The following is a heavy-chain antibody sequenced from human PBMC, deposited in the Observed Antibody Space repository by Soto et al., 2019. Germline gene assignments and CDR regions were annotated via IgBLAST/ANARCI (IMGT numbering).Heavy chain of an antibody. CDR2: ISSSGSTI. J-gene: IGHJ6*02. CDR1: GFTFSDYY. Sequence: GGSLRLSCAASGFTFSDYYMSWIRKAPGKGLEWVSYISSSGSTIYYADSVKGRCTISRDNAKNSLYLQMNSLRAEDTAVYYCAGVWNEGWAGMDVWGQGTTVTVSS. CDR3: AGVWNEGWAGMDV. D-gene: IGHD1-1*01. V-gene: IGHV3-11*01.